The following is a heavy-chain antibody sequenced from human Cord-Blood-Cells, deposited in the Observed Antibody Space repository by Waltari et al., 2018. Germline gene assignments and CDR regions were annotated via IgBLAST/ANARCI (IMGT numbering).Heavy chain of an antibody. CDR1: GGSFSGYY. V-gene: IGHV4-34*01. CDR2: INHSGST. J-gene: IGHJ1*01. D-gene: IGHD6-13*01. Sequence: QVQLQQWGAGLLKPSETLSLTCAVYGGSFSGYYWSWIRQPPGKGLEWIGEINHSGSTNYNPSLKSRVTISVDTSKTQFSLKLSSVTAADTAVYYCARGQKVERYSSSWYPRFQHWGQGTLVTVSS. CDR3: ARGQKVERYSSSWYPRFQH.